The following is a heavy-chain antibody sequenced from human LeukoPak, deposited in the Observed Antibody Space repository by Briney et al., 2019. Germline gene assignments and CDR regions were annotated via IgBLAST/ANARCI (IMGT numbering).Heavy chain of an antibody. CDR2: ISYDGSNK. CDR3: AKDRTAAGTEGFQH. V-gene: IGHV3-30*18. D-gene: IGHD6-13*01. CDR1: GFTFSSYG. J-gene: IGHJ1*01. Sequence: GGSLRLSCAASGFTFSSYGMHWVRQAPGKGLEWVAVISYDGSNKYYADSVKGRFTISRDNSKNTLYLQMNSLRAEDTAVYYCAKDRTAAGTEGFQHWGQGTLVTVSS.